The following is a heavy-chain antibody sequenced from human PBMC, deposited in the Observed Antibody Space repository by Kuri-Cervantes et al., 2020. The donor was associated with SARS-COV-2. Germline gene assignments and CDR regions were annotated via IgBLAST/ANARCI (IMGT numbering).Heavy chain of an antibody. Sequence: GESLKISCAASGFTFSSYVMHWVRQAPGKGLEWVAVISYDGSNKYYADSVKGRFTISRDNSKTTLYLQMNSQRAEHTAVYYWAGERDIVVVPAAYYYYYMDVWGKGTTVTVSS. CDR2: ISYDGSNK. D-gene: IGHD2-2*01. J-gene: IGHJ6*03. CDR1: GFTFSSYV. CDR3: AGERDIVVVPAAYYYYYMDV. V-gene: IGHV3-30-3*01.